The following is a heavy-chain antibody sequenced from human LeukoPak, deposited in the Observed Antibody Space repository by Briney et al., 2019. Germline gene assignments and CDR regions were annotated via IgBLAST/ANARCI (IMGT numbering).Heavy chain of an antibody. CDR1: GGSISSSSYY. V-gene: IGHV4-39*01. CDR2: MYYSGST. Sequence: SETLSLTCTVSGGSISSSSYYWGWIRQPPGKGLEWIGSMYYSGSTYYNPSLNSRVTTSVDTSNNQFSLKLSSVSAADTAVYYCARLSYYDFWGGYYIGFDYWGQGTRVTVSS. CDR3: ARLSYYDFWGGYYIGFDY. D-gene: IGHD3-3*01. J-gene: IGHJ4*02.